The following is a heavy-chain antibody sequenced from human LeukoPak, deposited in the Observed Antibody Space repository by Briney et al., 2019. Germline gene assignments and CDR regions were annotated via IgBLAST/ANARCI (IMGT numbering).Heavy chain of an antibody. J-gene: IGHJ4*02. D-gene: IGHD2-2*01. CDR1: GFTFSNYN. V-gene: IGHV3-21*01. CDR3: ARDACSTTNCYLAY. CDR2: ISSSSSYI. Sequence: GGSLRLSCAASGFTFSNYNMNWVRQAPGKGLEWVSSISSSSSYICYADSVKGRFTISSDIAKNSLYLQMNSLRAEDTAVYYCARDACSTTNCYLAYWGQGTLVTVSS.